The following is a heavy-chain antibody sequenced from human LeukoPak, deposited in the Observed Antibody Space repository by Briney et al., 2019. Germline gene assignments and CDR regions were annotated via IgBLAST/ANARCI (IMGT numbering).Heavy chain of an antibody. V-gene: IGHV1-18*01. D-gene: IGHD3-10*01. J-gene: IGHJ6*02. CDR3: ARASEWFGELSPYYYYGLDV. CDR2: NSAYNGNT. Sequence: ASVKVSCKASGYTFTSYGISWVRQAPGQGLEWMGWNSAYNGNTNYAQKLQGRLTMTTDTSTSTAYMELRSLRSDDTAVYYCARASEWFGELSPYYYYGLDVWGQGTTVTVSS. CDR1: GYTFTSYG.